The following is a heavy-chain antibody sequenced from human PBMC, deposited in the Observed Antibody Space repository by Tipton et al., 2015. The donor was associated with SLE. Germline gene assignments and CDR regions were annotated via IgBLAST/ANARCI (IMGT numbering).Heavy chain of an antibody. CDR2: IRSKANTYAT. CDR3: TSDSGTTYGDY. V-gene: IGHV3-73*01. CDR1: GFTFSGSA. Sequence: SLRLSCAASGFTFSGSAMHWVRQASGKGLEWVGRIRSKANTYATAYAASVKGRFTISRDDSKNTAYLQMKSLKSEDTAMYYCTSDSGTTYGDYWGQGTLVTVSS. D-gene: IGHD2/OR15-2a*01. J-gene: IGHJ4*02.